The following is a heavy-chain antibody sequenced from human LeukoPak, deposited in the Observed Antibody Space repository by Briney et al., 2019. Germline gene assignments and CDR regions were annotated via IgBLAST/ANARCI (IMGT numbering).Heavy chain of an antibody. D-gene: IGHD2-2*01. Sequence: VASVKVSCKASGYTFTGYYMHWVRQAPGQGLEWMGRINPNSGGTNYAQKFQGRVTMTRDTSISTAYMELSRLRSDDTAVYYCASDCSSTSCYWDYYYYGMDVWGQGTTVTVSS. J-gene: IGHJ6*02. CDR2: INPNSGGT. CDR3: ASDCSSTSCYWDYYYYGMDV. V-gene: IGHV1-2*06. CDR1: GYTFTGYY.